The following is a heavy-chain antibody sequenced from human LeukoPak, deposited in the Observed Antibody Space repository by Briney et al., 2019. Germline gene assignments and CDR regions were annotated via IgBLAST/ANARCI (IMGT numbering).Heavy chain of an antibody. V-gene: IGHV3-30*04. J-gene: IGHJ4*02. CDR2: ISVDGKIQ. CDR1: GFTLSTYT. CDR3: AREYTSGWYDY. Sequence: PGGSLRLSCAASGFTLSTYTMHWVRQAPGKGLEWVAVISVDGKIQYYADSVRGRFTISRDNSKNTLYLQMNSLRDEDTAVYYCAREYTSGWYDYWGQGTLVTVSS. D-gene: IGHD6-19*01.